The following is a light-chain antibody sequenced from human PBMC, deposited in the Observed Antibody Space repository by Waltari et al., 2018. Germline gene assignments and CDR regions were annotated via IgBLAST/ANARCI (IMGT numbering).Light chain of an antibody. V-gene: IGKV3-11*01. J-gene: IGKJ1*01. CDR1: QGVNTN. CDR2: GAS. CDR3: QQYRYWPHT. Sequence: EIVLTQSPATLSLSPGERATLSCRASQGVNTNLAWYQQSPGQAPRLLIYGASSRATGIPDNFTGSGSGTDFTLTINSLEAEDFAIYFCQQYRYWPHTFGQGTKVDFK.